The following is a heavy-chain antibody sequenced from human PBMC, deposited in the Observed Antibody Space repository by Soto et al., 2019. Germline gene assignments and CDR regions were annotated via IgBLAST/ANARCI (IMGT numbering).Heavy chain of an antibody. Sequence: QVQLQESGPGLVKPSGTLSLTCVVSGGSISSSNWWSWVRQPPGKGLEWIGEIYHSGRTNYNPSLKSRVTISLDKSKNQFSLKLSSVTAADTAVYYCARLRTYDLMTAPDYWGQGTLVIVSS. CDR1: GGSISSSNW. D-gene: IGHD3-9*01. V-gene: IGHV4-4*02. CDR3: ARLRTYDLMTAPDY. J-gene: IGHJ4*02. CDR2: IYHSGRT.